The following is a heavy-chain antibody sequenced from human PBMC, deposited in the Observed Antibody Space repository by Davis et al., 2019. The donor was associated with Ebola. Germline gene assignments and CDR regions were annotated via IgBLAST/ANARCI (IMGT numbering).Heavy chain of an antibody. Sequence: GESLKISCAASGFTFSSYAMSWVRQAPGKGLEWVSYISSGGSTTYYADSVKGRFTISRDNAKNSLYLQMNSLRAEDTAIYYCSKTSGWYNDYWGQGTLVTVSS. CDR3: SKTSGWYNDY. D-gene: IGHD6-19*01. J-gene: IGHJ4*02. CDR1: GFTFSSYA. V-gene: IGHV3-48*04. CDR2: ISSGGSTT.